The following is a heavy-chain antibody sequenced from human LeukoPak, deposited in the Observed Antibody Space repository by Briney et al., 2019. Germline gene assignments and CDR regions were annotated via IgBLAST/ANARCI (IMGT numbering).Heavy chain of an antibody. J-gene: IGHJ4*02. CDR1: GFTFSSYG. V-gene: IGHV3-30*02. CDR2: IRYDGSNK. CDR3: ARVEEMASYYFDY. D-gene: IGHD5-24*01. Sequence: GGSLRLSCAASGFTFSSYGMHWVRQAPGKGLEWVAFIRYDGSNKYYADSVKGRFTISRDNSKNTLYLQMNSLRAEDTAVYYCARVEEMASYYFDYWGQGTLVTVSS.